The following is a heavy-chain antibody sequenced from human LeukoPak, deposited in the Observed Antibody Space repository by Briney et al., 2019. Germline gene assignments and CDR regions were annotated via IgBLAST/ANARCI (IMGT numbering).Heavy chain of an antibody. CDR3: ARGGIAAFHFDY. V-gene: IGHV4-59*01. CDR1: GGSISTYY. Sequence: SETLSLTCTVSGGSISTYYWSWIRQPPGKGLEWIGYIYYSGSTNYNPSLKCRVTVSVDTSKNQFSLKLSSVTAADTAVYYCARGGIAAFHFDYWGQGTLVTVSS. CDR2: IYYSGST. J-gene: IGHJ4*02. D-gene: IGHD6-13*01.